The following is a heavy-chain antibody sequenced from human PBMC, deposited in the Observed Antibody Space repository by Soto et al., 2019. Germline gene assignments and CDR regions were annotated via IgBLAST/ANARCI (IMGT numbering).Heavy chain of an antibody. J-gene: IGHJ6*02. D-gene: IGHD6-13*01. CDR1: GGSFSGYY. V-gene: IGHV4-34*01. Sequence: NPSETLSLTCAVYGGSFSGYYWSWIRQPPGKGLEWIGEINHSGSTNYNPSLKSRVTISVDTSKNQFSLKLSSVTAADTAVYYCARGVGREWYSSSWPVSGFYYYGMDVWGQGTTVTVSS. CDR2: INHSGST. CDR3: ARGVGREWYSSSWPVSGFYYYGMDV.